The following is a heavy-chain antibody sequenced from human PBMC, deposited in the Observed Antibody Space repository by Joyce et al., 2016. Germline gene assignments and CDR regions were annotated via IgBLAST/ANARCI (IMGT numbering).Heavy chain of an antibody. V-gene: IGHV1-18*01. CDR1: GYTFINFG. CDR3: ARHEGNRYSNWFDP. Sequence: QVQLVQSGAEVKKPGASVKVSCKAFGYTFINFGSSWVRQAPGQGLEWMGWISAYNGNTNYVQKFQGRVTMTTDTSTSTAYVELRSLRSDDTTVYYGARHEGNRYSNWFDPWGQGTLVTVSS. J-gene: IGHJ5*02. D-gene: IGHD5-12*01. CDR2: ISAYNGNT.